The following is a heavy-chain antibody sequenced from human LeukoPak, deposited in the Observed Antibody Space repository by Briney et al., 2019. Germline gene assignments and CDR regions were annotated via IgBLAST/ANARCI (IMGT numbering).Heavy chain of an antibody. V-gene: IGHV3-7*03. CDR3: ARDRGPYYYYMDV. CDR1: GFTFSGYW. CDR2: MNQDGSAK. D-gene: IGHD3-16*01. J-gene: IGHJ6*03. Sequence: PGGSLRLSCAASGFTFSGYWLSWVRQAPGKGLEWVANMNQDGSAKYYVDSVKGRFTISRDNAKNSLYLQMNSLRAEDTALYYCARDRGPYYYYMDVWGKGTTVTVSS.